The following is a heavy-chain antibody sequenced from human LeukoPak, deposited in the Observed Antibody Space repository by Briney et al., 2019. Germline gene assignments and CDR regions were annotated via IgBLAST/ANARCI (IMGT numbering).Heavy chain of an antibody. CDR3: VRSGYDYDWFDP. V-gene: IGHV1-69*08. Sequence: SVKVSGTASGGSFSDYSISWVRQAPGQGLEWMGRIIAILDTAHYAQKFQGRFTITADKSTTTVYMELSSLRSDDTSVYYCVRSGYDYDWFDPWGQGTLVTVSS. CDR1: GGSFSDYS. CDR2: IIAILDTA. D-gene: IGHD5-12*01. J-gene: IGHJ5*02.